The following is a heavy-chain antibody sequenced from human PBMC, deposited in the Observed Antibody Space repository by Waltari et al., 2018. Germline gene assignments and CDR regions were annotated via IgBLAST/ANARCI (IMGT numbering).Heavy chain of an antibody. CDR3: ATPYSSGWGFDY. D-gene: IGHD6-19*01. J-gene: IGHJ4*02. Sequence: QVQLVQSGAEVKKPGSSVKVSCKASGGTFSSYAISWVRQAPGQGLEWMGGIIPIFGTANYAQKFQGRVTITEDTSTDTAYMELSSLRSEDTAVYYCATPYSSGWGFDYWGQGTLVTVSS. CDR1: GGTFSSYA. CDR2: IIPIFGTA. V-gene: IGHV1-69*14.